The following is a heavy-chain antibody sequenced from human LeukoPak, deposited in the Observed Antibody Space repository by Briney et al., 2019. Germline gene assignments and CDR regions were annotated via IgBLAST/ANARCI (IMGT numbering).Heavy chain of an antibody. J-gene: IGHJ3*02. D-gene: IGHD3-22*01. Sequence: SETLSLTCTVSGGSISSYYWSWIRQPPGKGLEWIGYIYYSGSTNYNPSLKSRVTISVGTSKNQFSLKLSSVTAADTAVYYCASQDSYYYDSSGSLGAFDIWGQGTMVTVSS. V-gene: IGHV4-59*01. CDR1: GGSISSYY. CDR3: ASQDSYYYDSSGSLGAFDI. CDR2: IYYSGST.